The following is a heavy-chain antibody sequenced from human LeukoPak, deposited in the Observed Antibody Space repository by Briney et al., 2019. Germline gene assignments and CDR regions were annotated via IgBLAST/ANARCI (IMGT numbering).Heavy chain of an antibody. CDR3: ARVTGSSISSRSLLY. V-gene: IGHV1-18*01. CDR2: TNPYNGNT. CDR1: GYTFTNYG. J-gene: IGHJ4*02. Sequence: ASVKVSCKASGYTFTNYGITWVRQAPGQGPAWMGHTNPYNGNTNHAQNLQGRVTMTTDTSSSTAYMELRSLTFDDTAVYYCARVTGSSISSRSLLYWGQGTPVTVSS. D-gene: IGHD6-6*01.